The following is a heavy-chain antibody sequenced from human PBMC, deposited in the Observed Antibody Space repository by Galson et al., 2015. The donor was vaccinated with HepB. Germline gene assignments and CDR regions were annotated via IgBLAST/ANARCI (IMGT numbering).Heavy chain of an antibody. V-gene: IGHV1-69*13. D-gene: IGHD3-9*01. J-gene: IGHJ4*02. Sequence: SVKVSCKASGGTFNSYGISWVRQAPGQGLEWMGGIIPMFATTHYAQKFQGRVTITADASTNTTHLELSSLRSEDTAIYYCARDGQRYFDWSHPDYFDYWGQGTLVTVSS. CDR3: ARDGQRYFDWSHPDYFDY. CDR1: GGTFNSYG. CDR2: IIPMFATT.